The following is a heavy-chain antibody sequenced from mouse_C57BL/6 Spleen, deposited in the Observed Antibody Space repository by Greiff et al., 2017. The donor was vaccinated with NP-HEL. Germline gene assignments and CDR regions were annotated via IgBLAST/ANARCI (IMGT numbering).Heavy chain of an antibody. D-gene: IGHD1-1*01. CDR1: GYTFTSYW. Sequence: QVQLQQPGAELVMPGASVKLSCKASGYTFTSYWMHWVKQRPGQGLEWIGEIDPSDSYTNYNHKFKGKSTLTVDKSSSTAYMQLSSLTSEDSAVYYCARDYYGSSYGFADWGQGTLVTVSA. CDR3: ARDYYGSSYGFAD. V-gene: IGHV1-69*01. J-gene: IGHJ3*01. CDR2: IDPSDSYT.